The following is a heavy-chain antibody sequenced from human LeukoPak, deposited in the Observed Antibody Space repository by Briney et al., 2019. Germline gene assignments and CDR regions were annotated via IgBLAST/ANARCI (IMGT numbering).Heavy chain of an antibody. CDR2: ISSSGSTI. Sequence: GGSLRLSCAASGFTFSDYYMSWIRQAPGKGLEWVSYISSSGSTIYYADSVKGRFTISRDNAKNSLYLQMNSLRAEDTAVYFCAKELHGSGNYAFDYWGQGTLVTVSS. V-gene: IGHV3-11*01. J-gene: IGHJ4*02. D-gene: IGHD3-10*01. CDR3: AKELHGSGNYAFDY. CDR1: GFTFSDYY.